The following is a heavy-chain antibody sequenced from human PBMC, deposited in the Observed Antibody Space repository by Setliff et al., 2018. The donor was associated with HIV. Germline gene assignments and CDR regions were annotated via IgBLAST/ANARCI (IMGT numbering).Heavy chain of an antibody. CDR3: VAGYCSGTSCWPYYYYYMDV. D-gene: IGHD2-2*01. CDR1: GGSFSSYY. CDR2: MYYTRSA. V-gene: IGHV4-59*04. J-gene: IGHJ6*03. Sequence: PSETLSLTCGVYGGSFSSYYWSWIRQSPGKGLEYIATMYYTRSAYYSPSLKSRVTMSLDTSKNHFSLRLTSVTAADTAVYYCVAGYCSGTSCWPYYYYYMDVWGKGTTVTVSS.